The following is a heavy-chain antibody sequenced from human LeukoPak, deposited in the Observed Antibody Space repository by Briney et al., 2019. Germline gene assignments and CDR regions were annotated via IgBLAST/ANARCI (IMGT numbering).Heavy chain of an antibody. J-gene: IGHJ4*02. Sequence: GGSLRLSCAASGFTFSSYSMNWVRQAPGKGLEWVSSISSRSSYIYYADSVKGRFTISRDNAKNSLYLQMNSLRAEDTAVYYCARDNRRDGYNFWGQGTLVTVSS. D-gene: IGHD5-24*01. CDR3: ARDNRRDGYNF. CDR1: GFTFSSYS. CDR2: ISSRSSYI. V-gene: IGHV3-21*01.